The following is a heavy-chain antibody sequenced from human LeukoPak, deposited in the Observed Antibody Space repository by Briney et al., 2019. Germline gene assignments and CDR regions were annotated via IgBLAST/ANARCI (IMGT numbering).Heavy chain of an antibody. D-gene: IGHD2-21*01. CDR2: IYYSGST. CDR3: ARHEPIRKDES. Sequence: SETLSLTCTVSGGFISSYYWSWIRQPPGKGLEWIGYIYYSGSTNYNPSLKSRVTISVDTSKNQFSLKLSSVTAADTAVYYCARHEPIRKDESWGQGTLVTVSS. J-gene: IGHJ4*02. V-gene: IGHV4-59*08. CDR1: GGFISSYY.